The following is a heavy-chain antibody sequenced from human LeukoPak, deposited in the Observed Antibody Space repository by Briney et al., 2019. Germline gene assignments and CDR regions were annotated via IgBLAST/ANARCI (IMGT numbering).Heavy chain of an antibody. CDR2: ISAYNGNT. J-gene: IGHJ4*02. Sequence: ASVKVSCKASGYTFTGYYMHWARQAPGQGLEWMGWISAYNGNTNYAQKLQGRVTMTTDTSTSTAYMELRSLRSDDTAVYYCAREWGVDYWGQGTLVTVSS. D-gene: IGHD1-26*01. V-gene: IGHV1-18*04. CDR1: GYTFTGYY. CDR3: AREWGVDY.